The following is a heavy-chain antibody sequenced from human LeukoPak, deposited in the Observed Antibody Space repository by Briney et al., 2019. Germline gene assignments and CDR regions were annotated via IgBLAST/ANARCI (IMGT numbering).Heavy chain of an antibody. CDR1: GFVFSDAW. V-gene: IGHV3-15*01. D-gene: IGHD3-3*01. Sequence: GGSLRLSCAVSGFVFSDAWMSWVRQAPGKGLEWVGRIKSKTNGGTADYAAPVKGRFSISRDDSKNTLFLQMYSLRTEDTGVYYCSTMSAIFGVVIPDYWGQGTLVSVSP. CDR2: IKSKTNGGTA. J-gene: IGHJ4*02. CDR3: STMSAIFGVVIPDY.